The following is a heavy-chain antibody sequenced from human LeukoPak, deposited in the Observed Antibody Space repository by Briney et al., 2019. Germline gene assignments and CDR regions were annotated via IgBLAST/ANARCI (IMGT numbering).Heavy chain of an antibody. J-gene: IGHJ6*02. CDR3: ARVAYYYGSGSYVHYGMDV. CDR2: INHSGST. D-gene: IGHD3-10*01. Sequence: SETLSLTCAVYGGSFSGYYWSWIRQPPGKGLEWIGEINHSGSTNYNPSLKSRVTISVDTSKNQFSLKLSSVTAADTAVYYCARVAYYYGSGSYVHYGMDVWGQGTTVTVSS. CDR1: GGSFSGYY. V-gene: IGHV4-34*01.